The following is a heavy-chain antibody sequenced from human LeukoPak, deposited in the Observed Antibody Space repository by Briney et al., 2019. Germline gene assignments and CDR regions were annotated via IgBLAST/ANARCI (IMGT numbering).Heavy chain of an antibody. CDR3: ARHWLVRGGRLDP. D-gene: IGHD3-10*01. CDR2: IYHSGTT. CDR1: DFSIGSDYY. V-gene: IGHV4-38-2*02. J-gene: IGHJ5*02. Sequence: SETLSLTCTVSDFSIGSDYYWGWIRQPPGKGLEWIGSIYHSGTTYHNPSLKSRVTISVDTSKNQFSLKLSSVTAADTAVYYCARHWLVRGGRLDPWGQGTLVSVSS.